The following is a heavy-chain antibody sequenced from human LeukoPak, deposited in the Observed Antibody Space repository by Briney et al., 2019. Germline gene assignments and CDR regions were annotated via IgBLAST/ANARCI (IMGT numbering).Heavy chain of an antibody. J-gene: IGHJ4*02. CDR1: GGSFSGYY. CDR2: INHSGST. D-gene: IGHD3-3*01. V-gene: IGHV4-34*01. Sequence: SETLSLTCAVYGGSFSGYYWSWIRQPPGKGLEWIGEINHSGSTNYDPSLKSRVTISVDTSKNQFSLKLSSVTAADTAVYYCARGRRYDFWSGYRGAHFDYWGQGTLVTVSS. CDR3: ARGRRYDFWSGYRGAHFDY.